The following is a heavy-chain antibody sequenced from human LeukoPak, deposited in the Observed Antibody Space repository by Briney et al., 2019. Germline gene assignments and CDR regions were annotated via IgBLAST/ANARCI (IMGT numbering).Heavy chain of an antibody. Sequence: ASVNVSCMVSGYTLSELYMHWVRQAPGKGLEWMGGFDPEDGETIYAQKLQGRVTMTEDTSTDTAYMELSSLRSEDTAVYYCATDFPGLAARPSDNWFDPWGQGTLVTVSS. CDR1: GYTLSELY. V-gene: IGHV1-24*01. D-gene: IGHD6-6*01. CDR3: ATDFPGLAARPSDNWFDP. J-gene: IGHJ5*02. CDR2: FDPEDGET.